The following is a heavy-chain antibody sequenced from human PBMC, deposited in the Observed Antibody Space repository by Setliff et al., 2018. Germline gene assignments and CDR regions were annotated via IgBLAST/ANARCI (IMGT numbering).Heavy chain of an antibody. D-gene: IGHD3-10*01. CDR3: ARHLLVQGTYHFDY. CDR1: GASFSGSY. Sequence: SETLSLTCAVYGASFSGSYCSWIRQSPGKGLEWIGSMYYSGSTYYNPSLKGRVTLSVDTTKNQFSLKLTSMTAADTAVYFCARHLLVQGTYHFDYWGQGSPVTVSS. V-gene: IGHV4-34*01. J-gene: IGHJ4*02. CDR2: MYYSGST.